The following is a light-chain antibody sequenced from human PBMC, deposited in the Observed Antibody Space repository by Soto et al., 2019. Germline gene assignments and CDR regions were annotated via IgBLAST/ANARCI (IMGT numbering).Light chain of an antibody. CDR1: SGSVSTSYY. CDR2: STN. Sequence: QTVVTQEPSFSVSPGRRVTLTCGWSSGSVSTSYYPSWYQQTPGQAPRTLIYSTNTRSSGVPDRFSGSILGNKAALTITGAQADDESDYYCVLYMGSGIRGVFGGGTKLTVL. V-gene: IGLV8-61*01. J-gene: IGLJ3*02. CDR3: VLYMGSGIRGV.